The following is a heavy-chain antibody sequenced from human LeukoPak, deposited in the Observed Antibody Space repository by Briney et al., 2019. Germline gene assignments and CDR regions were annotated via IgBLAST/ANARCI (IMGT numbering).Heavy chain of an antibody. CDR1: GGSFSGYY. CDR2: INHSGST. Sequence: SETLSLTCAVYGGSFSGYYWSWIRQPPGKGLEWIGEINHSGSTNYNPSLKSRVTISVDTSENQFSLKLSSVTAADTAVYYCARESTTNDGSGLDYWGQGTLVTVSS. D-gene: IGHD5/OR15-5a*01. CDR3: ARESTTNDGSGLDY. V-gene: IGHV4-34*01. J-gene: IGHJ4*02.